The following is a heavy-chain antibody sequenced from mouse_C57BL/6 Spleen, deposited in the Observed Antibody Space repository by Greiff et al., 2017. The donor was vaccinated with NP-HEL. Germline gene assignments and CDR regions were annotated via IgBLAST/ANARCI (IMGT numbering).Heavy chain of an antibody. J-gene: IGHJ3*01. CDR2: IYPRSGDA. D-gene: IGHD1-1*01. CDR1: GYTFTSYG. Sequence: VQLQQSGAELARPGASVKLSCKASGYTFTSYGISWVKQRTGQGLEWIGEIYPRSGDAQYNEKFKGKATLTADKSSSTAYMELRSLTSEDSAVYFCARSDYYVSGYAWFAYWGQGTLVTVS. V-gene: IGHV1-81*01. CDR3: ARSDYYVSGYAWFAY.